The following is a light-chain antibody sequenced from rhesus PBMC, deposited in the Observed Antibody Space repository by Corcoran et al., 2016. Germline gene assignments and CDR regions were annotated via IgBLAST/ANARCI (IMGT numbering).Light chain of an antibody. Sequence: QVILTQSPATLSLSPGERATLPCRASQSVSSYLAWYQQKPGQAPRLLIYVASSRATGIPDRFWGSGSGTDFTLTISSLEPEDVGVYHCHQNSSGYSFGQGTKVEIK. CDR3: HQNSSGYS. CDR2: VAS. J-gene: IGKJ2*01. CDR1: QSVSSY. V-gene: IGKV3-10*01.